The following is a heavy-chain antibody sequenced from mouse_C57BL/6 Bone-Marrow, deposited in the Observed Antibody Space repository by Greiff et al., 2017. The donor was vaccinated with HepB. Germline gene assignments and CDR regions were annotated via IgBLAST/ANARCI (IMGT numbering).Heavy chain of an antibody. J-gene: IGHJ3*01. D-gene: IGHD3-3*01. CDR1: GYTFTSYL. Sequence: VQLQQPGAELVKPGASVKLSCKASGYTFTSYLMHWVKQRPGQGLEWIGMIHPNSGSTNYNEKFKSKATLTVDKSSSTAYMQLSSLTSEDSAVYYCARKGIRGAYWGQGTLVTVSA. CDR3: ARKGIRGAY. CDR2: IHPNSGST. V-gene: IGHV1-64*01.